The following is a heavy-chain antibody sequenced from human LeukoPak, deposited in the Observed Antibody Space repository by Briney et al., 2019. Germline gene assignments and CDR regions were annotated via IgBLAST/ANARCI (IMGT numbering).Heavy chain of an antibody. CDR3: ARHDKGYSGYVTLDY. CDR1: GYSFTSYW. J-gene: IGHJ4*02. CDR2: IYPCDSDT. D-gene: IGHD5-12*01. Sequence: GESLKISCKGSGYSFTSYWIGWVRQMPGKGLECMGIIYPCDSDTRYSPSLQGQVTISADKSISTAYLQWSSLKASDTAIYYCARHDKGYSGYVTLDYWGQGTLVTVSS. V-gene: IGHV5-51*01.